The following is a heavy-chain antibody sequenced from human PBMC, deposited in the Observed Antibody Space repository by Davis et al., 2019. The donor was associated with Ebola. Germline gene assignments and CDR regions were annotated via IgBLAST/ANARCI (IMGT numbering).Heavy chain of an antibody. CDR1: GVTNSW. D-gene: IGHD3-22*01. CDR2: IKSKADGGTT. Sequence: GGSLRLSCATSGVTNSWINWVRQAPGRGLEWVGRIKSKADGGTTDYAASVTDRFIISRDESQNALFLQMNSLKTEDTAVYYCTAEDSSGCLDIWGQGTMVIVSS. J-gene: IGHJ3*02. V-gene: IGHV3-15*07. CDR3: TAEDSSGCLDI.